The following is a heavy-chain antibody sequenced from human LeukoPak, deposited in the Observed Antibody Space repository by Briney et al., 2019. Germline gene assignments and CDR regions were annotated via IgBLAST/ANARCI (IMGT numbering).Heavy chain of an antibody. CDR2: IYYSGST. J-gene: IGHJ4*02. CDR1: GDSISSSSYY. Sequence: SETLSLTCTVSGDSISSSSYYWGWIRQPPGKGLEWIGSIYYSGSTYYNPSLKSRVTISVDTSKNQFSLKLSSVTAADTAVYYCARSRFLEYLLFHWGQGTLVTVSS. D-gene: IGHD3-3*01. CDR3: ARSRFLEYLLFH. V-gene: IGHV4-39*01.